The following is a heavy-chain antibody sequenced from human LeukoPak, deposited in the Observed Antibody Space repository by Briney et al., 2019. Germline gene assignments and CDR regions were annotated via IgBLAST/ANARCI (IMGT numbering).Heavy chain of an antibody. Sequence: PGRSLRLSCAASGFTFSSYAMHGVRQAPGKGLEWVAVISYDGSNEYYADSVKGRFTISRDNSKNPLYLQMNSLRAEDTAVYYCARICGYSSGSEFDYWGQGTLVTVSS. J-gene: IGHJ4*02. D-gene: IGHD6-19*01. CDR2: ISYDGSNE. V-gene: IGHV3-30*04. CDR3: ARICGYSSGSEFDY. CDR1: GFTFSSYA.